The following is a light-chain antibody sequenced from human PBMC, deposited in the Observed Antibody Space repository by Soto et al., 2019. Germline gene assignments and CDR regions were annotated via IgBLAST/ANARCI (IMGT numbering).Light chain of an antibody. J-gene: IGKJ4*01. CDR2: GAS. CDR1: QSVRSH. CDR3: QQYNDWPRT. Sequence: EVVMTQSPVTLSVSPGERATRFCRASQSVRSHLAWFQQKPGQAPNLLIFGASTRATGVPARFSGSESGTEFTLTISSLQSEDVGLYFCQQYNDWPRTFGGGTKV. V-gene: IGKV3-15*01.